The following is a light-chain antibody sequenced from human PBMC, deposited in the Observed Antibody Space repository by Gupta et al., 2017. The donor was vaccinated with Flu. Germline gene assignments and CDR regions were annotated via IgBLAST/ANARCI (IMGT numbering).Light chain of an antibody. Sequence: ESATLSCRASQSVSRYLAWYQQKPGQAPRLLIFDASNRATGIPARCSGSGSWTDFTLTISSLEPEDFAVYYCQQRSNRPPYTFGQGTKLQIK. CDR2: DAS. V-gene: IGKV3-11*01. CDR1: QSVSRY. CDR3: QQRSNRPPYT. J-gene: IGKJ2*01.